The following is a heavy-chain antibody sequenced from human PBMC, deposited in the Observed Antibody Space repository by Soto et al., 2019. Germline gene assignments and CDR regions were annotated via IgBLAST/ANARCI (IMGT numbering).Heavy chain of an antibody. J-gene: IGHJ4*02. D-gene: IGHD6-13*01. Sequence: QVQLVESGGGAVQPGRSLRLSCAASGFIFSSHAMHGVRQAPGKGLECVAIISYDGSNKYYGDSVRGRLTISRDNSKNTIYLQMNSLRAEDTAVYYCARDQTGITTTGGGRIDYWGQGTLVTVSS. CDR1: GFIFSSHA. CDR2: ISYDGSNK. CDR3: ARDQTGITTTGGGRIDY. V-gene: IGHV3-30-3*01.